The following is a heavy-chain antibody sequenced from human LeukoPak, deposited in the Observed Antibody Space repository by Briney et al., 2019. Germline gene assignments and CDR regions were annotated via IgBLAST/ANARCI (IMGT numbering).Heavy chain of an antibody. Sequence: PGGSLRLSCAASGFTFSRHAMNWVRQAPGKGLEWVSGISGSGGSTYYADAVKGRFAISRDNPKNTLYLQMNSLRAEDTAVYYCANRPAVAAAANYWGLGTLVTVSS. D-gene: IGHD6-13*01. J-gene: IGHJ4*02. CDR2: ISGSGGST. CDR3: ANRPAVAAAANY. CDR1: GFTFSRHA. V-gene: IGHV3-23*01.